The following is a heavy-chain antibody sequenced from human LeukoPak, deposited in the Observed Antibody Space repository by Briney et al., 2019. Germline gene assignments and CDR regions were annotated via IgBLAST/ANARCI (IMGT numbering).Heavy chain of an antibody. CDR1: GFTFSSYA. CDR3: ARDVMVRNWFDP. CDR2: ISYDGSNK. J-gene: IGHJ5*02. D-gene: IGHD3-10*01. Sequence: PGRSLRLSCAASGFTFSSYAMHWVRQAPGKGLEWVAVISYDGSNKYYADSVKGRFTISRDNSKNTLYLQLNSLRVEDTAIYYCARDVMVRNWFDPWGQGTLVTVSS. V-gene: IGHV3-30-3*01.